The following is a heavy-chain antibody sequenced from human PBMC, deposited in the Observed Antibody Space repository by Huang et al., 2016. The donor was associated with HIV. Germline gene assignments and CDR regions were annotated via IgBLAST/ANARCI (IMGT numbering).Heavy chain of an antibody. CDR3: ARDFCNRGGSCYSENYMDV. Sequence: QVQLVQSGAEVKKPGSSVKVSCKASGGTFSSYAISWVRQAPGQGLEWMGRIVPILCTANDAQKCQGRVTITADESTSTADMERSSLRSEDTAVYYCARDFCNRGGSCYSENYMDVWGKGTTVTVSS. J-gene: IGHJ6*03. D-gene: IGHD2-15*01. CDR1: GGTFSSYA. V-gene: IGHV1-69*13. CDR2: IVPILCTA.